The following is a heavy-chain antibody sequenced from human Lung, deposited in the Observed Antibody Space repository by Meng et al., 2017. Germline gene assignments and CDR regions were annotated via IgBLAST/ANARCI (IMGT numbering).Heavy chain of an antibody. CDR3: AREADGSGRLDY. V-gene: IGHV4-31*03. D-gene: IGHD3-10*01. Sequence: QLQLQESGPGLVEPSQPLSLTCTVSGGSISSGVYYWSWIRQHPGKGLEWIGHIHYTGRTYYNPSLESRITISVDTSKSQFSLRLSSMTAADTAVYYCAREADGSGRLDYWGQGTLVTVSS. J-gene: IGHJ4*02. CDR1: GGSISSGVYY. CDR2: IHYTGRT.